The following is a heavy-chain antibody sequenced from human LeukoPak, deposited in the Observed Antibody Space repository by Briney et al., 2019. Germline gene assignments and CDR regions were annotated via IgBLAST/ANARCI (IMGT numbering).Heavy chain of an antibody. Sequence: GASVKVSCKASGGTFSSYAISWVRQAPGQGLEWMGGIIPIFGTANYAQKFQGRVTITADESTSTAYMELSSLRSEDTAVYYCARSGFGESHNSIYYYYYYMDVWGKGTTVTISS. D-gene: IGHD3-10*01. V-gene: IGHV1-69*13. CDR1: GGTFSSYA. CDR2: IIPIFGTA. CDR3: ARSGFGESHNSIYYYYYYMDV. J-gene: IGHJ6*03.